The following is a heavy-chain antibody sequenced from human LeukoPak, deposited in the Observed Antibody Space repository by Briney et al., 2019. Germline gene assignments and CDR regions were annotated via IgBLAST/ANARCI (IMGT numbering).Heavy chain of an antibody. CDR1: GFTVSSYW. J-gene: IGHJ4*02. CDR2: IQSDGSST. V-gene: IGHV3-74*01. CDR3: ARGVSYRVVVTATDFDY. Sequence: GGSLRLSCAASGFTVSSYWMHWVRQAPGKGLVWVSRIQSDGSSTTYADSVKGRFTISRDNAKNSLYLQMNRLRAEDTSVYYCARGVSYRVVVTATDFDYWGQGTLVTVSS. D-gene: IGHD2-21*02.